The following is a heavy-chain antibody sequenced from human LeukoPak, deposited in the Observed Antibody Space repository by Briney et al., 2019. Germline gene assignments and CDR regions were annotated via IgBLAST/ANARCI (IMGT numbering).Heavy chain of an antibody. V-gene: IGHV3-30*03. CDR2: ISYDGSNK. CDR3: ARVYSSTFPRMDA. CDR1: GFTFSSYG. Sequence: GRSLRLSCAASGFTFSSYGMHWVRQAPGKGLEWVAVISYDGSNKYYADSVKGRFTISRDNSKNTLYLQMNSLRAEDTAVYYCARVYSSTFPRMDAWGQGTTVTVSS. D-gene: IGHD6-19*01. J-gene: IGHJ6*02.